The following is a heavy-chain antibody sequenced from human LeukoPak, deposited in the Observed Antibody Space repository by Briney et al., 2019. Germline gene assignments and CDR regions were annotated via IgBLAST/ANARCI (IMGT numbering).Heavy chain of an antibody. D-gene: IGHD5-18*01. J-gene: IGHJ4*02. CDR2: IYHSGST. CDR1: GGSISSGGYS. Sequence: PSQTLPLTCAVSGGSISSGGYSWSWIRQPPGKGLEWIGYIYHSGSTYYNPSLKSRVTISIDRSKNQFSLKLSSVTAADTAVYYCARVDTAMVTVDYWGQGTLVTVSS. V-gene: IGHV4-30-2*01. CDR3: ARVDTAMVTVDY.